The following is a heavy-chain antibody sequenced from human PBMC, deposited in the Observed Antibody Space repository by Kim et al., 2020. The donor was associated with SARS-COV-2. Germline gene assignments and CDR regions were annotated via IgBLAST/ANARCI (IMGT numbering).Heavy chain of an antibody. CDR1: GGSFSGYY. CDR3: ARATLAAAGRWKLDY. J-gene: IGHJ4*02. D-gene: IGHD6-13*01. CDR2: INHSGST. Sequence: SETLSLTCAVYGGSFSGYYWSWIRQPPGKGLEWIGEINHSGSTNYNPSLKSRVTISVDTSKNQFSLKLSSVTAADTAVYYCARATLAAAGRWKLDYWGQGTLVTVSS. V-gene: IGHV4-34*01.